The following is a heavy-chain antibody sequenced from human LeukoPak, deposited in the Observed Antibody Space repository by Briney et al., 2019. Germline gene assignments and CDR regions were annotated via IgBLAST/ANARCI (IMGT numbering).Heavy chain of an antibody. J-gene: IGHJ4*02. CDR2: INTNTGNP. CDR3: ARDSISGSYVHYDN. V-gene: IGHV7-4-1*02. Sequence: ASVKVSCKASGYTFNRYGMNWVRQAPGQGLEWMGWINTNTGNPTYAQGFTGRFVFSLDTSVSTAYLQINSLKAEDAAVYYCARDSISGSYVHYDNWGQGTLVTVSS. D-gene: IGHD1-26*01. CDR1: GYTFNRYG.